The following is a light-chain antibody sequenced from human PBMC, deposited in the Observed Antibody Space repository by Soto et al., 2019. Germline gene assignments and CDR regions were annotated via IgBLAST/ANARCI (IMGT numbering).Light chain of an antibody. Sequence: EIVLTQSPATLSLSPGERATLSCSASQSVSSYLALYQQKPGQAPRLLIYDASNRATGIPARFSGSGSGTDFTLTISSLEPEDFAVYYCQQRSNWPPLTFGQGTRLEIK. CDR2: DAS. J-gene: IGKJ5*01. V-gene: IGKV3-11*01. CDR1: QSVSSY. CDR3: QQRSNWPPLT.